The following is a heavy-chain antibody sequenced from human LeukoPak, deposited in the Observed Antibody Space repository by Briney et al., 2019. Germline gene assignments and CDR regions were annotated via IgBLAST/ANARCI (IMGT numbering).Heavy chain of an antibody. J-gene: IGHJ3*02. CDR1: GYTLTELS. V-gene: IGHV1-24*01. CDR3: ATDLDIYYYDSSGYYEGAFDI. D-gene: IGHD3-22*01. Sequence: ASVKVSCKVSGYTLTELSMHWVRQAPGKGLEWMGGFDPGDGETIYAQKFQGRVTMTEDTSTDTAYMELSSLRSEDTAVYYCATDLDIYYYDSSGYYEGAFDIWGQGTMVTVSS. CDR2: FDPGDGET.